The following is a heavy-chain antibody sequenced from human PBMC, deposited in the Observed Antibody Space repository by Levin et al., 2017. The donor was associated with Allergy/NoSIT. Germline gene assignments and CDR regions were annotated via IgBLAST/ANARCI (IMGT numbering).Heavy chain of an antibody. CDR3: AKNAAYCMDV. J-gene: IGHJ6*03. CDR2: IYHSGST. V-gene: IGHV4-4*02. Sequence: TLSLTCTVSGGSMSRAWWSWVRQSPGKGLEWIGEIYHSGSTNYNPSLKSRVTISVDNSKYQFSLKLNSVTAADTAVYYCAKNAAYCMDVWGKGTTVTVSS. CDR1: GGSMSRAW. D-gene: IGHD6-25*01.